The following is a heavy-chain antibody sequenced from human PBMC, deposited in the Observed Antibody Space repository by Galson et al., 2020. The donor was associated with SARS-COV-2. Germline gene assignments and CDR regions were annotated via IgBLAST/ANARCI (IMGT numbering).Heavy chain of an antibody. Sequence: SETLSLTCTVSGGSISSGDNYWSWIRQPPGRGLEWIGFISHSGSTYSNPSLKSRVTISFDTSKNQFSLNLNSVTAADTAVYFCARATMIEVVITGYWYFDLWGRGTLVTVSS. CDR1: GGSISSGDNY. V-gene: IGHV4-30-4*01. CDR3: ARATMIEVVITGYWYFDL. J-gene: IGHJ2*01. D-gene: IGHD3-22*01. CDR2: ISHSGST.